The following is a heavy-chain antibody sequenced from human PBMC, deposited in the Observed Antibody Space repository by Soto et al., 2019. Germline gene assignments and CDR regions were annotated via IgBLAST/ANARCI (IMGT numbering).Heavy chain of an antibody. CDR1: AGSFSHYY. Sequence: SETLSLTCAVYAGSFSHYYWNWIRQSPGKGLEWIGKIKHSGSSNYNPSLRGRVSISVDMSKNQFSLRLTSVTAADTAVYYCARGGSSDWQVALDIWGQGTMVTVSS. CDR3: ARGGSSDWQVALDI. D-gene: IGHD6-19*01. CDR2: IKHSGSS. V-gene: IGHV4-34*01. J-gene: IGHJ3*02.